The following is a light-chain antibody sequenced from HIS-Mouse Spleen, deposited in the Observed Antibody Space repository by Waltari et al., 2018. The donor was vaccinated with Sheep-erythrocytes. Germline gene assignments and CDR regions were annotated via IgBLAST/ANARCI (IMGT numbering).Light chain of an antibody. CDR3: CSYAGSYNHV. CDR2: DVS. V-gene: IGLV2-11*01. Sequence: QSALTQPRSVSGSPGQSVTISCTGTSRYVCCYNFFSWYQQHPGKAPKLMIYDVSKRPSGVPDRFSGSKSGNTASLTISGLQAEDEADYYCCSYAGSYNHVFATGTKVTVL. CDR1: SRYVCCYNF. J-gene: IGLJ1*01.